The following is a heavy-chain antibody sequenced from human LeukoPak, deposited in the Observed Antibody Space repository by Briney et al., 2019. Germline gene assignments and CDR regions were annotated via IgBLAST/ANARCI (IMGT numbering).Heavy chain of an antibody. J-gene: IGHJ4*02. D-gene: IGHD4-17*01. CDR1: GFTFSSYA. Sequence: PGGSLRLSCAASGFTFSSYAMHWVRQAPGKGLEWVAVISYDGSNKYYADSVKGRFTISRDNSKNTLYLQMNSLRAEDTAVYYCARGPDYGDYGYFDYWGQGTLVTVSS. CDR2: ISYDGSNK. CDR3: ARGPDYGDYGYFDY. V-gene: IGHV3-30*04.